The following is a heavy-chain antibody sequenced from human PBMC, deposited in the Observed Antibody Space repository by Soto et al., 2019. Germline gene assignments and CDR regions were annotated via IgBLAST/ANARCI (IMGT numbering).Heavy chain of an antibody. D-gene: IGHD4-17*01. Sequence: GTLSFTCSVSGGSVSNKTYYGSWIREPPGKRLEWIGYVYYSGTTNYNPSLKSRVTISVDLSKNQFSLRLSSVTTADTALYYCARTTAVPNTLRSRYFFDYWGQGTLVTVSS. J-gene: IGHJ4*02. CDR1: GGSVSNKTYY. V-gene: IGHV4-61*01. CDR2: VYYSGTT. CDR3: ARTTAVPNTLRSRYFFDY.